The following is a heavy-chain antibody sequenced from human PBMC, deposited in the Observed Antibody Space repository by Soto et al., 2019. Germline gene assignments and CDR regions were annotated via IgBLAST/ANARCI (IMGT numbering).Heavy chain of an antibody. J-gene: IGHJ6*02. CDR1: GVTFKSCV. CDR3: AAELGFGKYAAV. D-gene: IGHD7-27*01. CDR2: IIPLVGTT. V-gene: IGHV1-69*01. Sequence: QVQVVQSGVDVRRPGCSVKVSCKASGVTFKSCVISWVRQAPGQGLEWMGGIIPLVGTTDFAQRFQGRLTITTDESTTTAYIELRRPRSEDTATYYCAAELGFGKYAAVWGQGTTVIVS.